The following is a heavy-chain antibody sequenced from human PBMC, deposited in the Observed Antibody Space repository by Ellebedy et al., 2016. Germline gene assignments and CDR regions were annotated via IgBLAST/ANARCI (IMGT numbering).Heavy chain of an antibody. J-gene: IGHJ6*02. CDR2: IGTAGDT. CDR3: ARALSVGSGSSYYYYYGMDV. V-gene: IGHV3-13*04. CDR1: GFTFSSYD. D-gene: IGHD3-10*01. Sequence: GGSLRLXXAASGFTFSSYDMHWVRQATGKGLEWVSAIGTAGDTYYPGSVKGRFTISRENAKNSLYLQMNSLRAGDTAVYYCARALSVGSGSSYYYYYGMDVWGQGTTVTVSS.